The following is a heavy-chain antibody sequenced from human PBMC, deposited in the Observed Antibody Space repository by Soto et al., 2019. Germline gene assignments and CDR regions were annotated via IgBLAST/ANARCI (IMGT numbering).Heavy chain of an antibody. J-gene: IGHJ3*02. Sequence: EVQLVESGGGLVQPGRSLRLSCAASGFTFNDYAMHWVRQVPGKGLEWVSGINWNSGKSDYADSVKGRFTISRDNAKNSLNLQMNSLRAEDTALYYCAKGGSWGSKNGFNNWGQGTIVTVSS. CDR3: AKGGSWGSKNGFNN. V-gene: IGHV3-9*01. CDR1: GFTFNDYA. CDR2: INWNSGKS. D-gene: IGHD3-16*01.